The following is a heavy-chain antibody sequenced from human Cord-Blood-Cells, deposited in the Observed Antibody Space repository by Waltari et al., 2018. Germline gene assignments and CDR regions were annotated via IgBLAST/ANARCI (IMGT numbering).Heavy chain of an antibody. CDR2: FDPEDGET. Sequence: QVQLVQSGAEVKKPGASVKVSCKVSGYTLNELSMHWVRQAPGKGLEWMGGFDPEDGETIYAQKFQGRVTMTEDTSTDTAYMELSSLRSEDTAVYYCATNTPPYDSSGYYFDYWGQGTLVTVSS. D-gene: IGHD3-22*01. CDR3: ATNTPPYDSSGYYFDY. J-gene: IGHJ4*02. CDR1: GYTLNELS. V-gene: IGHV1-24*01.